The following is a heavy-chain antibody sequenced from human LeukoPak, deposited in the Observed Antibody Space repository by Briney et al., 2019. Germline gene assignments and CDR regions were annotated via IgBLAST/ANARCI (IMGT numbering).Heavy chain of an antibody. D-gene: IGHD3-22*01. Sequence: ASVKVSCKTSGYTFTGYYIHWVRQAPGQGLEWMGWISAYNGNTNYAQKLQGRVTMTTDTSTSTAYMELRSLRSDDTAVYYCARDHGGHYYDSSGYYSDYWGQGTLVTVSS. CDR2: ISAYNGNT. CDR3: ARDHGGHYYDSSGYYSDY. J-gene: IGHJ4*02. CDR1: GYTFTGYY. V-gene: IGHV1-18*04.